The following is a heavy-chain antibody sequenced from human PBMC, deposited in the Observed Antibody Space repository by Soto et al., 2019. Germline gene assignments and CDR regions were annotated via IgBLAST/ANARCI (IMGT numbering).Heavy chain of an antibody. CDR3: ASFVLVPAATPIHYYYYYGMDV. V-gene: IGHV3-23*01. J-gene: IGHJ6*02. CDR2: TTDSGGSS. D-gene: IGHD2-2*01. CDR1: GFTFSINS. Sequence: GGSLRLSCAASGFTFSINSMAWVRQAPGRGLEWVSSTTDSGGSSYYADSVRGRFTISRDNSKNSLYLQMNSLRAEDTAVYYCASFVLVPAATPIHYYYYYGMDVWGQGTTVTVSS.